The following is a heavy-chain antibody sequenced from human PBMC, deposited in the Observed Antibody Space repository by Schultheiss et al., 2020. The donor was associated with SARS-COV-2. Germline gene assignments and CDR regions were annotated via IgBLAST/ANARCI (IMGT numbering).Heavy chain of an antibody. CDR3: TTSTGSDFWSGYYISRY. V-gene: IGHV3-15*01. J-gene: IGHJ4*02. CDR2: IKSKTDGGTT. D-gene: IGHD3-3*01. Sequence: GSLRLSCAASGFTFSNAWMSWVRQAPGKGLEWVGRIKSKTDGGTTDYAAPVKGRFTISRDDSKNTLYLQMNSLKTEDTAVYYCTTSTGSDFWSGYYISRYWGQGTLVTVSS. CDR1: GFTFSNAW.